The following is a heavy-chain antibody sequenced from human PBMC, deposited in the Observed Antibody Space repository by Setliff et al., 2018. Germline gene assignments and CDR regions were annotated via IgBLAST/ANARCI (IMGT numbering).Heavy chain of an antibody. CDR3: ARRYSGTSRGAFDP. Sequence: RASVKVSCKASGYTFSSYDINWVRQATGQGPEWMGWMNPNSGNTGYAQKFQGRVSMTRNTSISTAYMELSNLRSEDTAVYFCARRYSGTSRGAFDPWGPGTLVTVSS. CDR1: GYTFSSYD. CDR2: MNPNSGNT. V-gene: IGHV1-8*01. J-gene: IGHJ5*02. D-gene: IGHD1-26*01.